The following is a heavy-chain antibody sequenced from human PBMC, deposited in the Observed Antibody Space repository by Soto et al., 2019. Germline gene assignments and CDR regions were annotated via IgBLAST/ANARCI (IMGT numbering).Heavy chain of an antibody. V-gene: IGHV1-18*01. J-gene: IGHJ6*02. D-gene: IGHD3-22*01. Sequence: QARLVQSGAEVRKPGASVKVSCKASGYPFSSYGMSWVRQAPGQGFEWLWWISPYNDDTRYSQKLQGRVTMSTYTSSKTAYMDLKTLRSDDTAVYCCARGGYYDSSGSHNYHFYGVDVWGQGTTVTVSS. CDR1: GYPFSSYG. CDR2: ISPYNDDT. CDR3: ARGGYYDSSGSHNYHFYGVDV.